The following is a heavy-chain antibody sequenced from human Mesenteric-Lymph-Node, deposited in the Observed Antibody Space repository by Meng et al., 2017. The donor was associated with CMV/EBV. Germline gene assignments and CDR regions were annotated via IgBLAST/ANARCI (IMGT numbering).Heavy chain of an antibody. CDR1: FSDYG. Sequence: FSDYGMHWVRQAPGKGLEWVAVIWYDGSNEYYADSVKGRFTISRDNSKNTLYLQMNSLRTEDTAVYYCAKASKLYCSGTSCYAGPLDYWGQGTLVTVSS. V-gene: IGHV3-33*06. D-gene: IGHD2-2*01. CDR3: AKASKLYCSGTSCYAGPLDY. J-gene: IGHJ4*02. CDR2: IWYDGSNE.